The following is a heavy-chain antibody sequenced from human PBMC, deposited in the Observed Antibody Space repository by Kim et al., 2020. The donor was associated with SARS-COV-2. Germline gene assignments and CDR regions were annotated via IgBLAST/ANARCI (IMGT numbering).Heavy chain of an antibody. J-gene: IGHJ4*02. D-gene: IGHD2-15*01. CDR3: ARALYCSGGSCYPFDY. V-gene: IGHV4-28*03. Sequence: SLKSGVTMSVDTSKNQFSLKLSSVTAVDTAVYYCARALYCSGGSCYPFDYWGQGTLVTVSS.